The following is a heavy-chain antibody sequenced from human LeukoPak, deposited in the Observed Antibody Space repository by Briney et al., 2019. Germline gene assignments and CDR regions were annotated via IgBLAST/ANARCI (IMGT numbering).Heavy chain of an antibody. D-gene: IGHD1-14*01. J-gene: IGHJ4*02. CDR3: SREILGGFNPGAY. CDR1: LDYTTRNF. V-gene: IGHV4-4*02. CDR2: FHRSWCQ. Sequence: SETLSLTCTVSLDYTTRNFWSWVRQPPGKGLDWIGEFHRSWCQNYHPSLQTRVPLTIDSPRHQIVPEESSVTAADTAVYYCSREILGGFNPGAYWGQGTLVTVSS.